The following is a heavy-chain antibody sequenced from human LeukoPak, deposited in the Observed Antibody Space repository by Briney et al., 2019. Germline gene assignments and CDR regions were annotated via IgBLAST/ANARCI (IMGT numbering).Heavy chain of an antibody. CDR1: GLTFSGST. Sequence: GSLRLSCAASGLTFSGSTMHWVRQASGKGLEWVGHIRDKAYNYATAYAASVKGRFTISRDDSKNTAYLQMNSLKTEDTAVYYCSRHEALPGDYWGQGTLVTVSS. J-gene: IGHJ4*02. D-gene: IGHD2-21*02. CDR2: IRDKAYNYAT. CDR3: SRHEALPGDY. V-gene: IGHV3-73*01.